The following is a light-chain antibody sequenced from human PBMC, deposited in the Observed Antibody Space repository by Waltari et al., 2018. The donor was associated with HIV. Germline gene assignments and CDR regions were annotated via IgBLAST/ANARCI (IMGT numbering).Light chain of an antibody. V-gene: IGLV1-47*01. J-gene: IGLJ2*01. CDR3: VTWDDSLRGVV. CDR1: TSNIGSNY. Sequence: SVVTQPPSASGTPGQRVTISCSGNTSNIGSNYVLWYQHLPGTAPKLPIHRNDQRPSGVPDRFSGSTSGTSASLAISGLRSEDEADYYCVTWDDSLRGVVFGGGTKVAVL. CDR2: RND.